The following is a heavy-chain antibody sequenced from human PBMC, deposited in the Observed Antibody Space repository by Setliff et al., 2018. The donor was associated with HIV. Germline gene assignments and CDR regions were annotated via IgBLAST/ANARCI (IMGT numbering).Heavy chain of an antibody. Sequence: SETLSLTCAVYGGSFSGYYWNWIRQPPGKGLEWIGEINHSGSTNYNPSLKSRVTISVDTSKNQFSLKLTSVTAADTAVYYCARDAGNYYAFDIWGQGTMVTVSS. CDR2: INHSGST. V-gene: IGHV4-34*01. D-gene: IGHD1-26*01. J-gene: IGHJ3*02. CDR3: ARDAGNYYAFDI. CDR1: GGSFSGYY.